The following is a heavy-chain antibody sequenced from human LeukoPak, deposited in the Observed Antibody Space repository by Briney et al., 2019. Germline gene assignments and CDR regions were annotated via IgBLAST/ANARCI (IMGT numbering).Heavy chain of an antibody. CDR1: GDSISSTSHY. J-gene: IGHJ4*02. V-gene: IGHV4-39*07. CDR3: ASSSWSHPQLFDY. CDR2: IYYSGST. Sequence: SETLSLTCTVSGDSISSTSHYWAWVRQPPGKGLEWIGSIYYSGSTHYNPSLKSRVTISMDTSKNQFSLKLKSVTAADTAVYYCASSSWSHPQLFDYWGQGTLVTVSS. D-gene: IGHD6-13*01.